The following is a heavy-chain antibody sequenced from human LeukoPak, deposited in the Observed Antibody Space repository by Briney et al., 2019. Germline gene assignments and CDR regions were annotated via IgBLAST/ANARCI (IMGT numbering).Heavy chain of an antibody. V-gene: IGHV3-30*02. J-gene: IGHJ3*02. D-gene: IGHD1-26*01. Sequence: GGSLRLSCAASGFTFSSYGMDWLRQAPGRRLEWVAFIRYDGSNKYYADSVKGRFTISRENSKNTLYLQMISMRAEDTAVYYCEKDGEQWELRALDAFDIWGQGTMVTVSS. CDR2: IRYDGSNK. CDR3: EKDGEQWELRALDAFDI. CDR1: GFTFSSYG.